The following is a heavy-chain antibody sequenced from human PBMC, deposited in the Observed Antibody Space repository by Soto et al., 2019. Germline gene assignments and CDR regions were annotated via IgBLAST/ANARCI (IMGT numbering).Heavy chain of an antibody. CDR3: AHMESGSDWAVGSY. CDR2: IYWDDDK. Sequence: QITLKESGPTLVKPTQTLTLTCNLSGFSLSTSGVGVGWIRQSPGKALEWLAHIYWDDDKYYSPSLKSRLGITKDPSKIQVVFTWTNRDPVDTGTYFCAHMESGSDWAVGSYWGQGTLVTVSS. V-gene: IGHV2-5*02. J-gene: IGHJ4*02. D-gene: IGHD1-26*01. CDR1: GFSLSTSGVG.